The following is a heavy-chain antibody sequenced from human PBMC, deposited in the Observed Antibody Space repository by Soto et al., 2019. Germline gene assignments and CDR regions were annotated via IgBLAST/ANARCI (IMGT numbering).Heavy chain of an antibody. CDR2: ISTYNDNT. J-gene: IGHJ5*02. CDR3: AREGGYCSGGSCYWDWFDP. V-gene: IGHV1-18*01. D-gene: IGHD2-15*01. Sequence: QVQLVQCETEVKKPGASVRVSCKASGYTFTSYGFSWVRQAPGQGLEWMGWISTYNDNTNYAQKLQGRVTMTTDTSTSTAYMELRSLRSDDTAVYYCAREGGYCSGGSCYWDWFDPWGQGTLVTVSS. CDR1: GYTFTSYG.